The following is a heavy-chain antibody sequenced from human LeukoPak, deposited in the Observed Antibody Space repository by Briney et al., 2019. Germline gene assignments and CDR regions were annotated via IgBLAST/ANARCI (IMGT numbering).Heavy chain of an antibody. D-gene: IGHD1-26*01. CDR2: INWNSASL. Sequence: PGGSLRLSCAASGFTFEDYAFHWVRHAAGKGLEGVSGINWNSASLVYADSVKGRFTISRDNAKNSLYLQMNSLRTEDTALYYCAKDRVVGALDAFDMWGQGTMVSVSS. J-gene: IGHJ3*02. V-gene: IGHV3-9*01. CDR1: GFTFEDYA. CDR3: AKDRVVGALDAFDM.